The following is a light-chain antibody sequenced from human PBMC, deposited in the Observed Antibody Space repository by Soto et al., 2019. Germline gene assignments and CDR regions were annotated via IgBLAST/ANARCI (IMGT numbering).Light chain of an antibody. V-gene: IGKV1-33*01. CDR2: DAS. J-gene: IGKJ3*01. CDR3: QHYDNLPLFT. CDR1: QDISNY. Sequence: DIQMTQSPSSLSASVGDRVTITCQASQDISNYLNWYQQKPGKAPKLLIYDASNLETGVPSRFSGSGSGTDFTFAISSLQPEDIATSYCQHYDNLPLFTFGRGTKVDIK.